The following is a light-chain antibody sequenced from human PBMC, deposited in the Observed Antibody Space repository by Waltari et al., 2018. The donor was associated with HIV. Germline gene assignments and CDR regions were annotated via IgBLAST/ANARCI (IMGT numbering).Light chain of an antibody. J-gene: IGLJ2*01. CDR3: AAWDDTLTGPLVV. Sequence: QSVLTQLPSASGTPGQRVTISCSGNSSNIGRNYVYWYHQLPGTAPKLLIYRNSQRPSGVPDRFSGSKSGTSAFLAISGLRSEDETDYYCAAWDDTLTGPLVVFGGGTKLTVL. CDR2: RNS. CDR1: SSNIGRNY. V-gene: IGLV1-47*01.